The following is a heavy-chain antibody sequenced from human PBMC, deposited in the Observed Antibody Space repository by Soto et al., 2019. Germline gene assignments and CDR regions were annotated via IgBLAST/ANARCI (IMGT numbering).Heavy chain of an antibody. CDR1: FS. CDR3: VRRAITATTNWGAFDV. V-gene: IGHV3-23*01. CDR2: VSPGGDVS. D-gene: IGHD1-20*01. J-gene: IGHJ3*01. Sequence: FSMNRGGQPTRKKKEWVSTVSPGGDVSHYTDSVKGRFTISRDNSRRTLHLQMDSLRAEDAAVYFCVRRAITATTNWGAFDVGGQRTFVSVSS.